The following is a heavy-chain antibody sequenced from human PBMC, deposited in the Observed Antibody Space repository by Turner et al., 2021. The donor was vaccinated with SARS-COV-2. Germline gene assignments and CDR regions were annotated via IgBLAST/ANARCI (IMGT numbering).Heavy chain of an antibody. CDR1: GYTFTSYG. J-gene: IGHJ4*02. CDR2: ISAYKGNT. Sequence: QVQLVQSGAEVTKPGASVKVSCKASGYTFTSYGISWVRQAPGQGIEWMGWISAYKGNTNYAQKLQGRVTMTTDTSTSTAYMELRSLRSDDTAVYYCARDLEVRFGEFPLDYWGQGTLVTVSS. CDR3: ARDLEVRFGEFPLDY. V-gene: IGHV1-18*01. D-gene: IGHD3-10*01.